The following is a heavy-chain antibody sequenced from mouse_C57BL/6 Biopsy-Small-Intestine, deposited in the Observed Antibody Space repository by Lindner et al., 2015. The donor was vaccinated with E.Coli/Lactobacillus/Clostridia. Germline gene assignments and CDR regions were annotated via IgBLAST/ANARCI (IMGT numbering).Heavy chain of an antibody. CDR3: VRDHAPISMVLVEYRYGMDV. J-gene: IGHJ4*01. CDR1: GDPFNRNI. CDR2: IIPLLDKA. Sequence: SVKVSCKASGDPFNRNIFSWVRQAPGQGLEWMGRIIPLLDKADYAQNFQGRVTISADKPTTTVYMELSSLRSGDTAVYYCVRDHAPISMVLVEYRYGMDVWGQGTSVTVSS. D-gene: IGHD2-10*02. V-gene: IGHV1-79*01.